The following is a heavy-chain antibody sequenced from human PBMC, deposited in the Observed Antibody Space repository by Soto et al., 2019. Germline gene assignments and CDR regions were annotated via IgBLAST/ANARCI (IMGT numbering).Heavy chain of an antibody. Sequence: SETLSLTCTVSGGSVSSGSYYWSWIRQPPGKGLEWIGYIYYSGSTNYNPSLKSRVTISVDTSKNQFSLKLSSVTAADTAVYYCAREMATIKGDWFDPWGQGTLVTVSS. J-gene: IGHJ5*02. CDR1: GGSVSSGSYY. V-gene: IGHV4-61*01. CDR3: AREMATIKGDWFDP. D-gene: IGHD5-12*01. CDR2: IYYSGST.